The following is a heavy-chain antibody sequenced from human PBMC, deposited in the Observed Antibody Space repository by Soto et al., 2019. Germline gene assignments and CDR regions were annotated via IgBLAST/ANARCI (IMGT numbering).Heavy chain of an antibody. J-gene: IGHJ6*02. CDR2: TNPNSGNT. CDR3: ARGAVRYSSSWYRSYYYYGMDV. D-gene: IGHD6-13*01. Sequence: ASVKVSCKASGYTFTSYDINWVRQATGQGLEWMGWTNPNSGNTGYAQKFQGRVTMTRNTSISTAYMELSSLRSEDTAVYYCARGAVRYSSSWYRSYYYYGMDVWGQGTTVTVSS. V-gene: IGHV1-8*01. CDR1: GYTFTSYD.